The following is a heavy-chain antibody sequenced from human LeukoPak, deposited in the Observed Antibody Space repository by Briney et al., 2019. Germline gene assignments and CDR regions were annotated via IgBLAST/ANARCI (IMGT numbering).Heavy chain of an antibody. CDR1: GFTFSSYS. CDR2: ISSSSSTI. D-gene: IGHD5-12*01. J-gene: IGHJ6*02. V-gene: IGHV3-48*01. CDR3: AKISRGYSGYDYFGRGYPDV. Sequence: GGSLRLSCAASGFTFSSYSMNWVRQAPGKGLEWVSYISSSSSTIYYADSVKGRFTISRDNSKNTLYLQMNSLRAEDTAVYYCAKISRGYSGYDYFGRGYPDVWGQGTTVTVSS.